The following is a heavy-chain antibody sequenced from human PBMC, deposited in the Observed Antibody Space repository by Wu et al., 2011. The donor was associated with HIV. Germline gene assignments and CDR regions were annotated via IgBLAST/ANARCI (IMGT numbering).Heavy chain of an antibody. J-gene: IGHJ5*02. CDR3: ARAQDRLWMAAKVMGWFDP. V-gene: IGHV1-18*01. CDR2: IRTYNGET. Sequence: QVQLVQSGAEVKKPGASVKVSCKASGYTFTTYGISWVRQAPGQGLEWIGWIRTYNGETNYAQKFQGRVTVTTDTSTSTVYMEVRSLRSDDTAVYYCARAQDRLWMAAKVMGWFDPWGQGTQVTVSS. CDR1: GYTFTTYG. D-gene: IGHD6-25*01.